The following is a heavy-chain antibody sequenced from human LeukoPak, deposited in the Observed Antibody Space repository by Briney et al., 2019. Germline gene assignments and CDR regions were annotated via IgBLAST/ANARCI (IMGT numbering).Heavy chain of an antibody. D-gene: IGHD3-22*01. V-gene: IGHV1-2*02. CDR1: GYTFTGYY. Sequence: ASVKVSCKASGYTFTGYYMHWVRQAPGQGLEWMGWINPNSGGTNYAQKFQGRVTMTRDTSISTAYMELSRLRSDGTAVYYCARHYYYYDSSGYVNWFDPWGQGTLVTVSS. J-gene: IGHJ5*02. CDR3: ARHYYYYDSSGYVNWFDP. CDR2: INPNSGGT.